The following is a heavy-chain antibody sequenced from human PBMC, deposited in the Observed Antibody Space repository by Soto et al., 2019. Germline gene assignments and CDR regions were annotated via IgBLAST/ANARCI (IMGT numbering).Heavy chain of an antibody. D-gene: IGHD5-12*01. J-gene: IGHJ6*02. CDR1: GGTFSSYA. CDR3: AKVTRATGYGMDV. V-gene: IGHV1-69*13. Sequence: GASVKVSCKSSGGTFSSYAISCVRHAPGQGLEWMGGIIPIFGTANYAQKFQGRVTITADESTSTAYMELSSLRAEDTAVYYCAKVTRATGYGMDVWGQGTTVTVSS. CDR2: IIPIFGTA.